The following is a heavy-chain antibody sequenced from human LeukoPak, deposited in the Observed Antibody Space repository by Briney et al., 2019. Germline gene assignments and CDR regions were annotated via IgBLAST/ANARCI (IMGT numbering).Heavy chain of an antibody. J-gene: IGHJ4*02. D-gene: IGHD3-3*01. V-gene: IGHV3-48*01. CDR2: ISSSSSTI. CDR3: ARFSTDTYYDFWSGYYFDY. CDR1: GFTFSSYS. Sequence: GGSLRLSCAASGFTFSSYSMNWVRQAPGKGLEWVSYISSSSSTIYYADSVKGRFTISRDNAKNSLYLQMNSLRAEDTAVYYCARFSTDTYYDFWSGYYFDYWGQGTLVTVSS.